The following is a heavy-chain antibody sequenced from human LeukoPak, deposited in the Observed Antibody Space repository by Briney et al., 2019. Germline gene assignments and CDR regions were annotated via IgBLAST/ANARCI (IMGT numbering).Heavy chain of an antibody. V-gene: IGHV3-15*01. J-gene: IGHJ4*02. Sequence: PGGSLRLSCAASGFTFSNAWMSWVRQAPGKGLEWVGRIKSKTGGGTKDYAANVKGRFTISRDDTKNTLYLQMNSLKTEDTAVYYCTTEDYDYVWGRYRLFDYWGQGTLVTVSS. CDR2: IKSKTGGGTK. D-gene: IGHD3-16*02. CDR3: TTEDYDYVWGRYRLFDY. CDR1: GFTFSNAW.